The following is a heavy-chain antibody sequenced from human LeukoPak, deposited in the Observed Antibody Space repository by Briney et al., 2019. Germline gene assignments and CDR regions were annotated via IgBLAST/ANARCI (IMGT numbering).Heavy chain of an antibody. J-gene: IGHJ4*02. CDR3: ARESQWLVCDY. D-gene: IGHD6-19*01. Sequence: GGSLRLSCAASGFTFSSYSMNWVRQAPGKGLEWVSSISSSSSYIYYADLVKGRFTISRDNAKNSLYLQMNSLRAEDTAVYYCARESQWLVCDYWGQGTLVTVSS. V-gene: IGHV3-21*01. CDR2: ISSSSSYI. CDR1: GFTFSSYS.